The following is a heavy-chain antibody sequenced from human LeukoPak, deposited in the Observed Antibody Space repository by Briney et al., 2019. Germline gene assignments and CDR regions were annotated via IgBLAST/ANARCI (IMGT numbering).Heavy chain of an antibody. CDR3: VGPYSSGPPFDY. CDR1: GFTLSTYW. V-gene: IGHV3-7*01. CDR2: IKEDGSEK. Sequence: GSLRLSCAASGFTLSTYWMTWVRQAPGKGLEWVANIKEDGSEKYYVGSVEGRFTISRDNAKNTLYLQMNSLRVEDTAVYYCVGPYSSGPPFDYWGQGTLVTVSS. J-gene: IGHJ4*02. D-gene: IGHD6-19*01.